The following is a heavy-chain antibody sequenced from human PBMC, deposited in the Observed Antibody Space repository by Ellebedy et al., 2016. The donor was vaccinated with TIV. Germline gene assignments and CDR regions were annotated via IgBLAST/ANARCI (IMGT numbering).Heavy chain of an antibody. J-gene: IGHJ4*02. CDR3: ARTYYYGSGSYYPYDY. CDR1: GFTFSDYY. CDR2: ISSSGSTI. V-gene: IGHV3-11*04. D-gene: IGHD3-10*01. Sequence: GESLKISCAASGFTFSDYYMSWIRQAPGKGLEWVSYISSSGSTIYYADSVKGRFTISRDNAKNSLYLQMNSLRAEDTAVYYCARTYYYGSGSYYPYDYWGQGTLVTVSS.